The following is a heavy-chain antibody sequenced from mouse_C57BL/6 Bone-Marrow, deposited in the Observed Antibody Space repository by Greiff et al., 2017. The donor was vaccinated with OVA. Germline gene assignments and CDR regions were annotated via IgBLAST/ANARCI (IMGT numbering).Heavy chain of an antibody. D-gene: IGHD1-1*01. CDR3: GRYKGRVAVDYWDY. CDR2: IRNKPNGSTT. V-gene: IGHV7-3*01. Sequence: EVQLVESGGGLVQPGDSLSLSCAASGFTFTNYYMSWVRQPPGKALEWLAFIRNKPNGSTTEYSASVKGRFTISRANSQSILYLQMNARRAEDSATYYCGRYKGRVAVDYWDYWGQGTALTVSS. J-gene: IGHJ2*01. CDR1: GFTFTNYY.